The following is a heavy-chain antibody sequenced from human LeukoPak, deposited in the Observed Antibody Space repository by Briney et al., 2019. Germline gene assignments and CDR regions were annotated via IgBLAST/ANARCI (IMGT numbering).Heavy chain of an antibody. V-gene: IGHV3-66*01. J-gene: IGHJ4*02. Sequence: GGSLRLSCAASGFTVSSNYMSWVRQAPGKGLEWVSVIYSGGSTYYADSVKGRFTISRDNSKNTLYLQMNSLRAEDTAVYYCAKVPHYGGNSPYFDSWGQGTLVTVSS. D-gene: IGHD4-23*01. CDR3: AKVPHYGGNSPYFDS. CDR1: GFTVSSNY. CDR2: IYSGGST.